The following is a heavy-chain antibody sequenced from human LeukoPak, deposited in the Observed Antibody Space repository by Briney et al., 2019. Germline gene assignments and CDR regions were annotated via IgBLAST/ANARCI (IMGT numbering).Heavy chain of an antibody. CDR3: TREDGVFEFDY. Sequence: GCSQRLSCAASVFSFSGSVMQGVGLASRKGRAWVGRIRIKANSYATEYAASVKGRFTISRDDSKNTAYLKMSSLKAEDTAVYYCTREDGVFEFDYWGQGTMVTVSS. J-gene: IGHJ4*02. D-gene: IGHD2-15*01. CDR2: IRIKANSYAT. V-gene: IGHV3-73*01. CDR1: VFSFSGSV.